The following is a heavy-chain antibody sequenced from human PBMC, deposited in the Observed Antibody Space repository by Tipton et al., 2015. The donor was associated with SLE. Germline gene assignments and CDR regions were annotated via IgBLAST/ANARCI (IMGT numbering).Heavy chain of an antibody. CDR3: ARLLGTPPGCYPRQGYFDY. D-gene: IGHD2-2*01. J-gene: IGHJ4*02. Sequence: TLSLTCIVSGGSINNKNYYWDWIRQAPGKGLEWIGNFYYSGFVYYNPSLKSRVTISVDTSTNQFSLKVTSVTAADTAFYYCARLLGTPPGCYPRQGYFDYWGQGTLVTVSS. V-gene: IGHV4-39*01. CDR2: FYYSGFV. CDR1: GGSINNKNYY.